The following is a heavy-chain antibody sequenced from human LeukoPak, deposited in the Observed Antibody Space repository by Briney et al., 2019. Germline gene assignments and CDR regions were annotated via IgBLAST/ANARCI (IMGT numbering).Heavy chain of an antibody. CDR3: ARTPSIAAAGIFDY. CDR1: GGSISSSSYY. CDR2: IYYSGST. D-gene: IGHD6-13*01. V-gene: IGHV4-39*07. Sequence: KPSETLSLTCTVSGGSISSSSYYWGWIRQPPGKGLEWIGSIYYSGSTYYNPSLKSRVTISVDTSKNQFSLKLSSVTAADTAVYYCARTPSIAAAGIFDYWGQGILVTVSS. J-gene: IGHJ4*02.